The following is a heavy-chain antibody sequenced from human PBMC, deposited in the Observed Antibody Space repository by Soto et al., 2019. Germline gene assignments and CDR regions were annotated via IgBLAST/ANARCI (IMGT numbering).Heavy chain of an antibody. Sequence: GGSLRLSCAASGFTFSNYGMHWVRQAPGKGLEWVAVIWYDGSNKYYADSVKGRFTISRDNAKNSLYLQMNSLRAEDTAVYYCARVVDYYDPYYYYGMDVWGQGTTVTVSS. CDR3: ARVVDYYDPYYYYGMDV. J-gene: IGHJ6*02. CDR1: GFTFSNYG. CDR2: IWYDGSNK. D-gene: IGHD3-22*01. V-gene: IGHV3-33*01.